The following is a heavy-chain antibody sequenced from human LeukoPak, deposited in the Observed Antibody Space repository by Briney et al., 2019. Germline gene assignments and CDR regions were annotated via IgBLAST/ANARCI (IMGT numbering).Heavy chain of an antibody. CDR3: ARDHYYGSGSRFDY. J-gene: IGHJ4*02. D-gene: IGHD3-10*01. V-gene: IGHV4-39*07. CDR2: IYYSGNT. Sequence: SETLSLTCTVSGDSISSSNCYWGWIRQPPGKGLEWIGSIYYSGNTYYNPSLKSRVTISVDTSKNQFSLKLSSVTAADTAVYYCARDHYYGSGSRFDYWGQGTLVTVSS. CDR1: GDSISSSNCY.